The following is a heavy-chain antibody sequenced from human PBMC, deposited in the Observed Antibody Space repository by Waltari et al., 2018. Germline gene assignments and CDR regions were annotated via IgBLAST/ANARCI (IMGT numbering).Heavy chain of an antibody. CDR3: ARHLYSSGWSNPFDY. CDR2: IYPGDSDT. D-gene: IGHD6-19*01. CDR1: GYSFTSYW. V-gene: IGHV5-51*01. Sequence: EVQLVQSGAEVNKPGESLKISCKGSGYSFTSYWIGWVRQMPGKGLEWMGIIYPGDSDTRYSPSFQGQVTISADKSISTAYLQWSSLKASDTAMYYCARHLYSSGWSNPFDYWGQGTLVTVSS. J-gene: IGHJ4*02.